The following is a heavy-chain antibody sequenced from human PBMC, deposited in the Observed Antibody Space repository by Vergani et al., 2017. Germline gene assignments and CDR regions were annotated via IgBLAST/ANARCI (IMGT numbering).Heavy chain of an antibody. CDR2: IIPIFGTA. V-gene: IGHV1-69*06. CDR1: GGTFSSYA. J-gene: IGHJ1*01. D-gene: IGHD2-15*01. Sequence: QVQLVQSGAEVKKPGSSVKVSCKASGGTFSSYAISWVRQAPGQGLEWMGGIIPIFGTANYAQKFQGRVTITADKSTSTAYMELSSLRSEDTAVYYCARANSHCSGGSCYSELAEYFQHWGQGTLVTVSS. CDR3: ARANSHCSGGSCYSELAEYFQH.